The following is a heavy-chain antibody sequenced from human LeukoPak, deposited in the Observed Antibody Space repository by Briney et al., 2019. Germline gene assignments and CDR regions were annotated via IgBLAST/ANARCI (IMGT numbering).Heavy chain of an antibody. Sequence: SETLSLTCTVSGGSISSSSYYWGWIRQPPGKGLEWIGSIYYSGSTYYNPSLKSRVTISVDTSKNQFSLKLSSVTAADTAVYYCARQPASSGSYWGGFDYWGQGTLVTVSS. J-gene: IGHJ4*02. CDR1: GGSISSSSYY. CDR3: ARQPASSGSYWGGFDY. D-gene: IGHD1-26*01. CDR2: IYYSGST. V-gene: IGHV4-39*01.